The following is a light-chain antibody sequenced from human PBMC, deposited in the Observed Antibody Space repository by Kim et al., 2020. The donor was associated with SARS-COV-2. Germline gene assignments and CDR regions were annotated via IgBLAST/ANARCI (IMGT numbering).Light chain of an antibody. CDR1: QSVSSSH. J-gene: IGKJ2*01. CDR2: GSS. V-gene: IGKV3-20*01. CDR3: QQFGSSYT. Sequence: EIVLTQSPGTLSLSPGEIATLSCRASQSVSSSHLAWYQQKPGQAPRLLIYGSSSRATGTPDRFSGSGSGTDFTLTISRLEPEDFAVYYCQQFGSSYTFGQGTKLEI.